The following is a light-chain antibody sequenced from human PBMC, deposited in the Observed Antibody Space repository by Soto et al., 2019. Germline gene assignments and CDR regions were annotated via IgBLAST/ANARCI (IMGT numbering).Light chain of an antibody. V-gene: IGKV1-12*01. Sequence: DIQMTQSPSSVSTSVGDRVTITCRASQGISRWLAWYQQKPGQAPKLLIYAASSLQSGVTSRFSGSGSGTDFTLTISSLQPEDFATYYCQQANSFPLTFGQGTRLEIK. CDR1: QGISRW. J-gene: IGKJ5*01. CDR2: AAS. CDR3: QQANSFPLT.